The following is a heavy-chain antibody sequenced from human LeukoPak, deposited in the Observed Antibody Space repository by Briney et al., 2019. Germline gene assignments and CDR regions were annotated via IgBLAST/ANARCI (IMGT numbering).Heavy chain of an antibody. Sequence: ASVKVSCKASGYTFTTYNINWVRQAPGQGLEWMGWISGYNGNTNYAQKLQGRVTMTTDTSTSTAYMELRSLKSDDTAVYYCASLKNYYDSSGYLVTDAFDIWGQGQWSPSLQ. CDR3: ASLKNYYDSSGYLVTDAFDI. D-gene: IGHD3-22*01. V-gene: IGHV1-18*01. CDR2: ISGYNGNT. CDR1: GYTFTTYN. J-gene: IGHJ3*02.